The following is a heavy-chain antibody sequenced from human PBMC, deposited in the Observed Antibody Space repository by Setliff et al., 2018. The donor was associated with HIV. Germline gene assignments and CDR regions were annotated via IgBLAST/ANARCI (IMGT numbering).Heavy chain of an antibody. Sequence: SETLSLTCAVYGGSFTTYYWSWIRQTPGKGLEWIGENNHGGSTNYNPSLKSRVTISVDRSKNQFFLKLTSVTAADTAVYYCARGSYRGSGYFVCYFDSWAQGMLVTVSS. CDR1: GGSFTTYY. CDR2: NNHGGST. D-gene: IGHD3-3*01. V-gene: IGHV4-34*01. CDR3: ARGSYRGSGYFVCYFDS. J-gene: IGHJ4*02.